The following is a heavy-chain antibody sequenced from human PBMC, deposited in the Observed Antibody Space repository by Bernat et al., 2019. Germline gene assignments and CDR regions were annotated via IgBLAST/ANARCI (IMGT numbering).Heavy chain of an antibody. CDR1: GFTFSSHW. V-gene: IGHV3-74*01. CDR3: ARAGGVVPASLIDY. J-gene: IGHJ4*02. D-gene: IGHD2-2*01. Sequence: EVQLVESGGGLVQPGGSLRLSCAASGFTFSSHWMHWVRQAPGKGLVWVSRINSDGSTTTYADSVKGRFTISRDNAKNSLYLQMNSLRAEDTAVYYCARAGGVVPASLIDYWGQGTLVTVSS. CDR2: INSDGSTT.